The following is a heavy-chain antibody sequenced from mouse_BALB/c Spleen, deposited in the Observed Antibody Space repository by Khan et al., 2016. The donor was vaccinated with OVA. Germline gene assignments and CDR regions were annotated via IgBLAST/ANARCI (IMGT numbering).Heavy chain of an antibody. D-gene: IGHD2-2*01. CDR2: IFPGNSDT. J-gene: IGHJ2*01. V-gene: IGHV1-5*01. Sequence: VQLQQSGTVLARPGASVKMSCKASGYTFTNYWMHWVKQRPGQGLEWSGTIFPGNSDTNYNQKFTGKAKLTAVTSTSTSYMELSSLTNEDSAAYSCARNGFGTDGIWHYWGQGTTLTVSS. CDR3: ARNGFGTDGIWHY. CDR1: GYTFTNYW.